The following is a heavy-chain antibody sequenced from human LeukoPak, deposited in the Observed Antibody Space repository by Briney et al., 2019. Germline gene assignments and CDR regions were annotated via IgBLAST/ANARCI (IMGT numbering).Heavy chain of an antibody. J-gene: IGHJ4*02. CDR2: IIPIFGTA. CDR3: AFSSLYYDILTGYYWPNYFDY. V-gene: IGHV1-69*13. Sequence: ASVKVSCKASGGTFSSYAISWVRQAPGQGLEWMGGIIPIFGTANYAQKFQGRVTITADESTSTAYMELGSLRSEDTAVYYCAFSSLYYDILTGYYWPNYFDYWGQGTLVTVSS. D-gene: IGHD3-9*01. CDR1: GGTFSSYA.